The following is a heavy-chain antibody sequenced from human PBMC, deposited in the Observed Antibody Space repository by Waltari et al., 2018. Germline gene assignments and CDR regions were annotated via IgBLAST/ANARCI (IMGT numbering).Heavy chain of an antibody. CDR2: ISSSGSTI. Sequence: GESGGGLVKPGGSLRLSCTASGFTFSDYYMSWIRQAPGKGLEWVSYISSSGSTIYYADSVKGRFTISRDNAKNSRYLQMNSLRAEDTAVYYCARGRGMVYAINWFDPWGQGTLVTVSS. D-gene: IGHD2-8*01. CDR1: GFTFSDYY. J-gene: IGHJ5*02. CDR3: ARGRGMVYAINWFDP. V-gene: IGHV3-11*01.